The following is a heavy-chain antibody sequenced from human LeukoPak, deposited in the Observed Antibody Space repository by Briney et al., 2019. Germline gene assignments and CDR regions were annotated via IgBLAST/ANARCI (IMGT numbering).Heavy chain of an antibody. CDR1: GGTFSRYA. V-gene: IGHV1-69*01. CDR2: FIPIIGTP. Sequence: SVKVSCKASGGTFSRYAISWVRQAPGHGLEWMAGFIPIIGTPNNAQKFHGRGTITADESTSTAFMELSSLRSEDTAVYYCARSHYYGAGVILYYFPFWGQGTLVTVSA. CDR3: ARSHYYGAGVILYYFPF. J-gene: IGHJ4*02. D-gene: IGHD3-10*01.